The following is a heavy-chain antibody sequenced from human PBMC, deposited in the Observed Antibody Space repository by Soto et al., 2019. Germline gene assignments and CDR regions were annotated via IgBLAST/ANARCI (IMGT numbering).Heavy chain of an antibody. Sequence: ASVKVSCKASGYTITGYYMHWVRQAPGQGLEWMGWINPNSGGTNYAQKFQGWVTMTRDTSISTAYMELSRLRSDDTAVYYCARAQYSSSYYYFDYWGQGTLVTVSS. D-gene: IGHD6-6*01. J-gene: IGHJ4*02. V-gene: IGHV1-2*04. CDR3: ARAQYSSSYYYFDY. CDR1: GYTITGYY. CDR2: INPNSGGT.